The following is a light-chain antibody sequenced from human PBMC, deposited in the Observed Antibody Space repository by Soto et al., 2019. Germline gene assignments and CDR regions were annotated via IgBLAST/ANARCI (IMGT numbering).Light chain of an antibody. CDR1: SSNIGSNT. Sequence: QSVLTQPPSASGTPGQRVTISCSGSSSNIGSNTVNWYQQLPGTAPTLLIYSNNQRPSGVPDRFSGSKSGTSASLAISGRQSDDEADYYCAAWDDSLNGPVFGGGTKLTVL. CDR3: AAWDDSLNGPV. J-gene: IGLJ2*01. V-gene: IGLV1-44*01. CDR2: SNN.